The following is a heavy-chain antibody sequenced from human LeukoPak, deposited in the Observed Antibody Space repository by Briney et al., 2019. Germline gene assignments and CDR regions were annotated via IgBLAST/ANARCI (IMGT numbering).Heavy chain of an antibody. CDR2: LYYTGST. J-gene: IGHJ3*02. Sequence: GSLRLSCAASGFTFSRYSMNWVRQPPGKGLEWIGSLYYTGSTYYSPSLKSRVTISVGTSKNQFSLKLNSVTAADTAVYYCARIKGDAFDIWGQGTMVTVSS. CDR3: ARIKGDAFDI. CDR1: GFTFSRYSMN. V-gene: IGHV4-39*01.